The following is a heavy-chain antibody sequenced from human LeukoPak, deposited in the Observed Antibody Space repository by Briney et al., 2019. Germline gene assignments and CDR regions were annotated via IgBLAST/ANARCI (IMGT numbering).Heavy chain of an antibody. CDR2: INPNSGGT. J-gene: IGHJ3*02. Sequence: GASVKVSCKASGYTFTGYYMHWVRQAPGQGLEWMGRINPNSGGTNYAQKFQGRVTMTRDTSISTAYMELSRLRSDDTAVYYCARASNPSVVVPAAMDAFDIWGQGTMVTVSS. CDR3: ARASNPSVVVPAAMDAFDI. V-gene: IGHV1-2*06. CDR1: GYTFTGYY. D-gene: IGHD2-2*01.